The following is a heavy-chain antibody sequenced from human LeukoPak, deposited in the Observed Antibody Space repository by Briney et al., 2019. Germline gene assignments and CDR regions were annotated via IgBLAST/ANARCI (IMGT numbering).Heavy chain of an antibody. CDR1: GFTFSSYW. D-gene: IGHD5-18*01. J-gene: IGHJ4*02. CDR3: AKDGYSFGHDFDY. V-gene: IGHV3-74*01. Sequence: GGSLRLSCAASGFTFSSYWMHWVRHTPGKGLVWVSRIKGDGSSTSYADSVKGRFTISRDNAKNTLYLQMNSLRAEDTAVYYCAKDGYSFGHDFDYWGQGTLVTVSS. CDR2: IKGDGSST.